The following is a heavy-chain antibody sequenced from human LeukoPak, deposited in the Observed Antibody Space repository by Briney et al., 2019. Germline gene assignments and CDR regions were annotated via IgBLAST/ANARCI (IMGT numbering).Heavy chain of an antibody. V-gene: IGHV4-30-2*01. D-gene: IGHD2-15*01. Sequence: SETLSLTCAVSGGSISSGGYSWSWIWQPPGKGLEWIGYIYHSGSTYYNPSLKSRVTISVDRSKNQFSLKLSSVTAADTAVYYCARDPGYCSGGSCNYYYGMDVWGKGTTVTVSS. CDR3: ARDPGYCSGGSCNYYYGMDV. CDR2: IYHSGST. J-gene: IGHJ6*04. CDR1: GGSISSGGYS.